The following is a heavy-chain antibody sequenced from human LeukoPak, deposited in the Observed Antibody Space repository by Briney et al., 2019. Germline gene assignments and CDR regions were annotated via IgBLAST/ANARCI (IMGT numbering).Heavy chain of an antibody. Sequence: GESLKISCQGSGYSFTSYWIGWVRQMPGKGLEWMGIIYPGDSDTRYSPSFQGQVTTSVDKSISTAYLQWSSLKASDTAMYYCARRQGYNMRNYNYYYMDVWGKGTTVTVSS. CDR3: ARRQGYNMRNYNYYYMDV. CDR1: GYSFTSYW. V-gene: IGHV5-51*01. D-gene: IGHD1-14*01. J-gene: IGHJ6*03. CDR2: IYPGDSDT.